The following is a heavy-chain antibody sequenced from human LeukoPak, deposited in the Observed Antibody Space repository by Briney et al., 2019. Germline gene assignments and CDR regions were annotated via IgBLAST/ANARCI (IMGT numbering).Heavy chain of an antibody. V-gene: IGHV3-53*03. Sequence: GGSLRLSCAASGFTVSNNYMSWVRQRPGRGLEWVSVIYSGGNTYYADSVRGRFTISRDNSQNTLYLQMNSLRVDDTALYFCARAGFYSGWYVVDFWGHGTLVTVSS. CDR1: GFTVSNNY. J-gene: IGHJ4*01. D-gene: IGHD6-19*01. CDR2: IYSGGNT. CDR3: ARAGFYSGWYVVDF.